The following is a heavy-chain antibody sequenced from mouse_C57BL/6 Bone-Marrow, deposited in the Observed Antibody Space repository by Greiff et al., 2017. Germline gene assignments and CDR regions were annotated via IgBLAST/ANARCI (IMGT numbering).Heavy chain of an antibody. CDR3: ARRGTTVVRWGAMDY. J-gene: IGHJ4*01. CDR2: INPNYGTT. V-gene: IGHV1-39*01. CDR1: GYSFTDYN. Sequence: EVKLMESGPELVKPGASVKISCKASGYSFTDYNMNWVKQSNGKSLEWIGVINPNYGTTSYNQKFKGKATLTVDQSSSTAYMQLNSLTSEDSAVYYCARRGTTVVRWGAMDYWGQGTSVTVSS. D-gene: IGHD1-1*01.